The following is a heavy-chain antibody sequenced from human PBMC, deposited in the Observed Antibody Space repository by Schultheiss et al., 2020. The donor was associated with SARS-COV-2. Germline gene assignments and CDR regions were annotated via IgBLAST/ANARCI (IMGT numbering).Heavy chain of an antibody. V-gene: IGHV3-30-3*01. J-gene: IGHJ4*02. Sequence: GGSLRLSCAASGFTFSSYAMHWVRQAPGKGLEWVAVISYDGSNKYYADSVKGRFTISRDNSKNTLYLQMNNLRAEDTALYHCARLPYGAYYFDYWGQGILVTVSS. CDR1: GFTFSSYA. CDR2: ISYDGSNK. CDR3: ARLPYGAYYFDY. D-gene: IGHD4-17*01.